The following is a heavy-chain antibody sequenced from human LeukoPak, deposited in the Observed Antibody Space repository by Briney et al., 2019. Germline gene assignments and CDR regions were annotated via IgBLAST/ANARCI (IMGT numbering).Heavy chain of an antibody. J-gene: IGHJ5*02. CDR1: GFTFSSYW. CDR3: ARSQGVPAAISVWFDP. V-gene: IGHV3-7*01. D-gene: IGHD2-2*01. CDR2: IKQDGSEK. Sequence: GGSLRLSCAASGFTFSSYWMSWVRRAPGKGREGVANIKQDGSEKYYVDSVKGRFTISRDNAKNSLYLQMNSLRAEDTAVYYCARSQGVPAAISVWFDPWGQGTLVTVSS.